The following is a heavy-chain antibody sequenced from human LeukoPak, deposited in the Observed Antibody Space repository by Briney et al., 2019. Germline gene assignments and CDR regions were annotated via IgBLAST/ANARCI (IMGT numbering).Heavy chain of an antibody. CDR2: TYYRSKWYN. D-gene: IGHD3-3*01. CDR3: ARGSDFWSGYYVRGGSDAFDI. V-gene: IGHV6-1*01. Sequence: SQTLSLTCALSGDSVSSNSAAWNWLRQSPSRGLEWLGRTYYRSKWYNDYAVSVKSRITINPDTSKNQFSLQLNSVTPEDTAVYYCARGSDFWSGYYVRGGSDAFDIWGQGTMVTVSS. CDR1: GDSVSSNSAA. J-gene: IGHJ3*02.